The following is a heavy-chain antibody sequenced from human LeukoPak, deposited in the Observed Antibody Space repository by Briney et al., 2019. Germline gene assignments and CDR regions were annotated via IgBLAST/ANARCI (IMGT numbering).Heavy chain of an antibody. CDR1: GFNFSHSW. J-gene: IGHJ4*02. CDR3: ARDHAEYSYDSSGYCDY. CDR2: IRQDGSEK. Sequence: GGSLRLSCAASGFNFSHSWMSRDRQAPGKGLEWVANIRQDGSEKFHVKSVRGRFTIPRDNAKNSLYLQMNSLRVEDTAVYYCARDHAEYSYDSSGYCDYWGQGTLVTVSS. D-gene: IGHD3-22*01. V-gene: IGHV3-7*01.